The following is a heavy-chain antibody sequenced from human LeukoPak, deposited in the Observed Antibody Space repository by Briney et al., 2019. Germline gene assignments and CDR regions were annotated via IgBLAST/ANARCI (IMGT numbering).Heavy chain of an antibody. D-gene: IGHD3-10*01. CDR2: MNPNNGKA. CDR3: ARIIFAGLRAFDK. J-gene: IGHJ3*02. CDR1: GYTFTSHD. V-gene: IGHV1-8*01. Sequence: ASVKVSCKTSGYTFTSHDIHWVRQATGQDLEWLGWMNPNNGKAAYAQKFQGRITMTRNTAIRTAYMELNRLTSEDTAIYYCARIIFAGLRAFDKWGQGTMVTVSS.